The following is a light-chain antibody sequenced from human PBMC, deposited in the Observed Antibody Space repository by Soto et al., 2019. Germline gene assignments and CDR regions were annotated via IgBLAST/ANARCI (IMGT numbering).Light chain of an antibody. J-gene: IGKJ1*01. CDR1: QSLLHSNGYNY. V-gene: IGKV2-28*01. Sequence: DIVMTQSPLSLPVTPGEPASISCRSSQSLLHSNGYNYLDWYLQKPGQSPQLLIYLGSNRASGVLDRFSGSGSGTDCTLKISRVEAEDVGVYYCMQALQTPPWTFGQGTKVEIK. CDR2: LGS. CDR3: MQALQTPPWT.